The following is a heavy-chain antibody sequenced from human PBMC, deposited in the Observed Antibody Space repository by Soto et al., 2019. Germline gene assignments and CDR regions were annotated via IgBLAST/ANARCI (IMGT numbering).Heavy chain of an antibody. CDR1: GFTFDDYA. J-gene: IGHJ4*02. CDR2: ISWNSGSI. CDR3: AGSGYDSGY. Sequence: VQLVESGGGLVQPGRSLRLSCAASGFTFDDYAMHWVRQAPGKGLEWVSGISWNSGSIGYADSVKGRFTISRDNAKNSLYLQMNSLRAEDTALYYCAGSGYDSGYWGQGTLVTVSS. D-gene: IGHD5-12*01. V-gene: IGHV3-9*01.